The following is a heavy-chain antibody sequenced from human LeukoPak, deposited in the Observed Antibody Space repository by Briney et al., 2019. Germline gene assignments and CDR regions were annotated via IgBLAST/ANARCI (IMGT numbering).Heavy chain of an antibody. Sequence: SETLSLTCTVSGYSISSNYYWGWIRQPPGKGLEWIGSIYHSGSTYYNPSLKSRVTISVDTSKNQFSLKLSSVTAADTAVYYCARTGGCSSTSCPTLTPKGDYYYYRDVGGKGPTVTIPS. D-gene: IGHD2-2*01. CDR2: IYHSGST. V-gene: IGHV4-38-2*02. CDR1: GYSISSNYY. J-gene: IGHJ6*03. CDR3: ARTGGCSSTSCPTLTPKGDYYYYRDV.